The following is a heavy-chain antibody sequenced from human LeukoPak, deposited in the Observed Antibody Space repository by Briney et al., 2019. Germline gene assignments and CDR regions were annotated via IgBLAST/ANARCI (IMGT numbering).Heavy chain of an antibody. V-gene: IGHV3-30*04. Sequence: PGGSLRLSCAASGFTFTTYALNWVRQAPGKGLEWVALISYDGSDKYYADSVKGRFTISRGNSKNTLYLQMNSLRTEDTAVYYCARASGGALYYYYYMDVWGKGTTVTVSS. J-gene: IGHJ6*03. CDR1: GFTFTTYA. CDR2: ISYDGSDK. D-gene: IGHD3-16*01. CDR3: ARASGGALYYYYYMDV.